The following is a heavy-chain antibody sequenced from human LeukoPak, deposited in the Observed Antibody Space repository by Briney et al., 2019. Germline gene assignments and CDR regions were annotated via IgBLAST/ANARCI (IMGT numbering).Heavy chain of an antibody. V-gene: IGHV3-53*04. CDR2: IYSGGST. CDR3: ARGVGVPPFDY. D-gene: IGHD1-26*01. CDR1: GFTFSNYA. J-gene: IGHJ4*02. Sequence: PGGSLRLSCAASGFTFSNYAMSWVRQAPGKGLEWVSVIYSGGSTYYADSVKGRFTISRRNSKNTLYLQMNSLRAEDTAVYYCARGVGVPPFDYWGQGTLVTVSS.